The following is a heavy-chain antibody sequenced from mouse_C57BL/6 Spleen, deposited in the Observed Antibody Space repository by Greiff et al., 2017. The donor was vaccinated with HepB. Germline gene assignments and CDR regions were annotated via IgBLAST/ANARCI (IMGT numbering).Heavy chain of an antibody. V-gene: IGHV5-17*01. D-gene: IGHD1-1*01. CDR1: GFTFSDYG. CDR3: ARPGTTVVAKWYFDV. J-gene: IGHJ1*03. Sequence: EVMLVESGGGLVKPGGSLKLSCAASGFTFSDYGMHWVRQAPEKGLEWVAYISSGSSTIYYADTVKGRFTISRDNAKNTLFLQMTSLRSEDTAMYYCARPGTTVVAKWYFDVWGTGTTVTVSS. CDR2: ISSGSSTI.